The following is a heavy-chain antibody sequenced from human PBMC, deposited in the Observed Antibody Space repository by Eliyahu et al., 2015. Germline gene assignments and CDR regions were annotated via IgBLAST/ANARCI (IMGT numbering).Heavy chain of an antibody. J-gene: IGHJ4*02. CDR1: DSVSVXXG. D-gene: IGHD3-3*01. CDR2: LKAKVMVGR. CDR3: TTEIDYDFWSAYYDDRKGC. Sequence: EVQLVESGGGLVLGGGLLDSPVRPLDSVSVXXGWVGSARLQGRGWSGLAVLKAKVMVGRQATLHPLKGRFSISRDDSKNTLYLHLNNLKTEDTAVYYCTTEIDYDFWSAYYDDRKGCWGQGTLVNVSS. V-gene: IGHV3-15*01.